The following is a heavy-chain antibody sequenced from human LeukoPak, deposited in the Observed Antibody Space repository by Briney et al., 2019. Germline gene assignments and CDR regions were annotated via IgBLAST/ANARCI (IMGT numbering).Heavy chain of an antibody. Sequence: PSETLSLTCAVSGGSISSSNWWSWVRQPPGKGLEWIGEIYHSGSTNYNPSLKSRVTISVDTSKNQFSLKLSSVTAADTAVYYCARSAEYFDWLLGAFDIWGQGTMVTVSS. CDR1: GGSISSSNW. D-gene: IGHD3-9*01. J-gene: IGHJ3*02. CDR3: ARSAEYFDWLLGAFDI. V-gene: IGHV4-4*02. CDR2: IYHSGST.